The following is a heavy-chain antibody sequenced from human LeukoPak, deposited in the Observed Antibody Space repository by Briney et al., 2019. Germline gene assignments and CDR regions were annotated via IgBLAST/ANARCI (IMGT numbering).Heavy chain of an antibody. Sequence: GGSLRLSCAASGFTVSNSYMSWVRQAPGKGLEWVSIIYSGGSTYYADSVKGRFTISRDNSKNTLYLQMNSLRAEDTAVYYCARGKGVWTLFGRNNAFDIWGQGTMVTVSS. CDR1: GFTVSNSY. CDR3: ARGKGVWTLFGRNNAFDI. J-gene: IGHJ3*02. CDR2: IYSGGST. V-gene: IGHV3-53*01. D-gene: IGHD1-1*01.